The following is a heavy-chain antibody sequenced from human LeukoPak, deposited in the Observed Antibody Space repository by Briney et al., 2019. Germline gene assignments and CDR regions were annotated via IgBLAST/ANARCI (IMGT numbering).Heavy chain of an antibody. J-gene: IGHJ3*02. Sequence: GGSLRLSCAASGFTFSSYGMHWVRRAPGKGLEWVAFIRYDGSNKYYADSVKGRFTISRDNSKNTLYLQMNSLRAEDTAVYYCAKARVTTVTTLHDAFDIWGQGTMVTVSS. CDR3: AKARVTTVTTLHDAFDI. CDR1: GFTFSSYG. V-gene: IGHV3-30*02. CDR2: IRYDGSNK. D-gene: IGHD4-17*01.